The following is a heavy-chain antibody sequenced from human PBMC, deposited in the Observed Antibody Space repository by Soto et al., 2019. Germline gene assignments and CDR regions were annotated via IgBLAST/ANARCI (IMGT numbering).Heavy chain of an antibody. J-gene: IGHJ6*02. CDR1: GGSISSGGYS. Sequence: QLQLQETGSGLVKPSQTLSLTCAVSGGSISSGGYSWSWIRQPPGKGLEWIGYIYHSGSTYYNPSLKSRVTISVDRSKNQFSLKLSSVIAADTSVYYCATVTTRYYGMDVWGQETTVTVSS. CDR3: ATVTTRYYGMDV. CDR2: IYHSGST. D-gene: IGHD4-17*01. V-gene: IGHV4-30-2*01.